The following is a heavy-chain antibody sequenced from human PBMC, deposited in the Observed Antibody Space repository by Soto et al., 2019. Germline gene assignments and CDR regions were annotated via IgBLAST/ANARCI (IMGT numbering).Heavy chain of an antibody. Sequence: QVQLVESGGGVVQPGRSLRLSCAASGFTFSSYAMHWARQAPGKGLEWVAVISKDGSDKYYGDSVKGRFTISRDNSKNSLYLQMNSLRVDDTAVYYCAKGIAGGGNKVSLFDYWGQGTLVTVSS. D-gene: IGHD6-13*01. CDR3: AKGIAGGGNKVSLFDY. V-gene: IGHV3-30*18. CDR2: ISKDGSDK. CDR1: GFTFSSYA. J-gene: IGHJ4*02.